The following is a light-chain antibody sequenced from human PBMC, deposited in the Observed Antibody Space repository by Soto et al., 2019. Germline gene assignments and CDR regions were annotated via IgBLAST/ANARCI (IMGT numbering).Light chain of an antibody. J-gene: IGLJ3*02. CDR3: CSFATSGTWV. V-gene: IGLV2-23*01. CDR2: EGN. CDR1: SSDVGSYNL. Sequence: QSALTQPASVSGCPGQSITISCTGTSSDVGSYNLVSWYQQHPGKAPKLMISEGNKRPSGISNRFSGSKSGNTASLTISGLQAEDEADYYCCSFATSGTWVFGGGTKLTVL.